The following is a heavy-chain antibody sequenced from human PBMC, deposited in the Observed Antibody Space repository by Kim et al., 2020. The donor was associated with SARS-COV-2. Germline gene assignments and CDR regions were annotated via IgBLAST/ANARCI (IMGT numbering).Heavy chain of an antibody. CDR2: INTNTGNP. CDR3: ALVLRYFDWLLPGEHY. CDR1: GYTFTSYA. D-gene: IGHD3-9*01. J-gene: IGHJ4*02. Sequence: ASVKVSCKASGYTFTSYAMNWVRQAPGQGLEWMGWINTNTGNPTYAQGFTGRFVFSLDTSVSTAYLQISSLKAEDTAVYYCALVLRYFDWLLPGEHYWGQGTLVTVSS. V-gene: IGHV7-4-1*02.